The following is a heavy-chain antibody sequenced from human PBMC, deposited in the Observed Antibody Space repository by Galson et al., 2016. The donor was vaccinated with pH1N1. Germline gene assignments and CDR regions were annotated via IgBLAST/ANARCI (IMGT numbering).Heavy chain of an antibody. Sequence: SVKVSCKASGGIFRSYAISWVRQAPGQGPEWMGGILAIFGTAKYAQKFQGRLTITADESTTTAYMELSSLRSGDTAVYYYASESGYYVRGDLQHWGQGTLVIVSS. CDR2: ILAIFGTA. V-gene: IGHV1-69*13. CDR3: ASESGYYVRGDLQH. D-gene: IGHD3-22*01. CDR1: GGIFRSYA. J-gene: IGHJ1*01.